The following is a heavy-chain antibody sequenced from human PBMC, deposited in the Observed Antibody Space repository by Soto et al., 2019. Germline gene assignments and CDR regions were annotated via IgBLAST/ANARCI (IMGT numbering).Heavy chain of an antibody. CDR2: VSPIGTP. Sequence: QVQLQESGPGLVKPSQTLSLTCTVSGDSVSGGYYWSWVRQRPRKGLEWIGYVSPIGTPYYSPSLNSRVSISIDTSKNQLSLEVRCVTGADKAGYYCARDRGSYGMDVWGQGTTVTVSS. CDR3: ARDRGSYGMDV. V-gene: IGHV4-31*03. CDR1: GDSVSGGYY. J-gene: IGHJ6*02.